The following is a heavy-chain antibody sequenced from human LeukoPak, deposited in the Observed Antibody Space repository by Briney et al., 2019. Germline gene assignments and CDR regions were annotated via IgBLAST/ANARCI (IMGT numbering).Heavy chain of an antibody. Sequence: SETLSLTCAVSGESHSRFYWSWIRQSPGRGLEWIGEINHSGSPNYNPSLKSRVTISLDTSKNQFSLRVPSVTAADTAFYFCASSLPGYSSSCFRPYGARGPLVPAPS. CDR2: INHSGSP. CDR1: GESHSRFY. D-gene: IGHD6-13*01. J-gene: IGHJ4*02. CDR3: ASSLPGYSSSCFRPY. V-gene: IGHV4-34*01.